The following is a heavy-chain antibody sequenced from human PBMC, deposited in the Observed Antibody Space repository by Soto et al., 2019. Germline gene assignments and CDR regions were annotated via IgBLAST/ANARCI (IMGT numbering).Heavy chain of an antibody. V-gene: IGHV4-34*01. CDR1: GGSFSGYY. CDR3: ARVRKAARPGSTHIDY. CDR2: INHSGST. D-gene: IGHD6-6*01. J-gene: IGHJ4*02. Sequence: PSETLSLTCAVYGGSFSGYYWSWIRQPPGKGLEWIGEINHSGSTNYNPSIKSRITISVDTSKNQFSQKLSSVTAADTAVYYYARVRKAARPGSTHIDYCVLGTLVTVSS.